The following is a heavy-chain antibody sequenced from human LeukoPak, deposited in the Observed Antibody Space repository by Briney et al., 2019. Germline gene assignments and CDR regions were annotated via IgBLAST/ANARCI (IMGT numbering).Heavy chain of an antibody. Sequence: PGGSLRLSCAVSGFTFGSYSMTWVRQAPGKGLEWVSYISSTSSTVYYADSVKGRFTISRDNVKNSLYLQMNSLRAEDTAVYYCTRDLRGADSYYYYYMDVWGKGTTVTVSS. D-gene: IGHD3-10*01. CDR2: ISSTSSTV. J-gene: IGHJ6*03. V-gene: IGHV3-48*01. CDR1: GFTFGSYS. CDR3: TRDLRGADSYYYYYMDV.